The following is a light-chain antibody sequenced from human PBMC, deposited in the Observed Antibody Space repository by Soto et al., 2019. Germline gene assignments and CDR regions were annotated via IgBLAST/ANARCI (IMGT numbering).Light chain of an antibody. CDR3: QQRSDWFT. V-gene: IGKV3-11*01. Sequence: EIVLTQSPGTLSLSPGERATLSCRASQSVSSNYLAWYQQKPGQAPRLLIYDASNRATGIPVRFSGSGSGTDFTLTIGSLEPEDFALYYCQQRSDWFTFGQGTRLEIK. J-gene: IGKJ5*01. CDR2: DAS. CDR1: QSVSSNY.